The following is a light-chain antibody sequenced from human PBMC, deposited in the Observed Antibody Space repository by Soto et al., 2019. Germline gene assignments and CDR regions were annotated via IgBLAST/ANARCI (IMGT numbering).Light chain of an antibody. CDR1: QDISTY. V-gene: IGKV1-39*01. CDR3: QQSYSTPYT. Sequence: DIQMAQFPSSLSASVGDRVTVTCRASQDISTYLNWYHQKPGKAPKVLIYAASSLQSGVPSRFSGNGSGTYFTLTISSLQPEDFATYYCQQSYSTPYTFGQGTELAIK. CDR2: AAS. J-gene: IGKJ2*01.